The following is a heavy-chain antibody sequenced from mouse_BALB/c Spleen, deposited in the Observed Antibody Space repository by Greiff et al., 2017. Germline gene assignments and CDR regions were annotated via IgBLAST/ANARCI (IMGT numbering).Heavy chain of an antibody. V-gene: IGHV1S34*01. J-gene: IGHJ1*01. Sequence: LVKTGASVKISCKASGYSFTGYYMHWVKQSHGKSLEWIGYISCYNGATSYNQKFKGKATFTVDTSSSTAYMQFNSLTSEDSAVYYCARSKGNYGWYFGVWGAGTTVTVSS. CDR2: ISCYNGAT. CDR3: ARSKGNYGWYFGV. D-gene: IGHD2-1*01. CDR1: GYSFTGYY.